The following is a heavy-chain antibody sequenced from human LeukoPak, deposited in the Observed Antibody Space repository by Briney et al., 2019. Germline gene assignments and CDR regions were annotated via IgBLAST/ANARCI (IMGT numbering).Heavy chain of an antibody. D-gene: IGHD5-24*01. CDR3: AKDPRRDGYNSYYYYMDV. CDR1: RFTYSSYS. CDR2: ISSSSSYI. V-gene: IGHV3-21*01. J-gene: IGHJ6*03. Sequence: KAGGSLRLSCAASRFTYSSYSMTWVRQAPGKGLEWVSSISSSSSYIYYADSVKGRFTISRHNAKNSLYLQMNSLRAEDTAVYYCAKDPRRDGYNSYYYYMDVWGKGTTVTASS.